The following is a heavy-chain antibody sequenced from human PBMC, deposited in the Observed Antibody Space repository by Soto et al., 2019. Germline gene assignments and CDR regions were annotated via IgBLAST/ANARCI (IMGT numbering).Heavy chain of an antibody. CDR3: AISERVFGWFGP. J-gene: IGHJ5*02. CDR1: GGSFSGHF. D-gene: IGHD3-16*01. Sequence: QEHLQQWGAGLLKPTETLSLTCAVYGGSFSGHFWSWIRQSPGKGLEWIGEINQGGRTNCNPSLKRGVTMSLDTSSNQFSLNLSAVTAADTAIYYCAISERVFGWFGPWGQGTPVTVSS. CDR2: INQGGRT. V-gene: IGHV4-34*01.